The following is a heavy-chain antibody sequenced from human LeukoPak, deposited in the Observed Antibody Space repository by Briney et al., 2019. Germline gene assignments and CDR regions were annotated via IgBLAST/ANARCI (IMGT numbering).Heavy chain of an antibody. CDR3: ARVIGDVDTGVYDAFDI. CDR2: MNPNSGNT. D-gene: IGHD5-18*01. CDR1: GYTFTSYD. J-gene: IGHJ3*02. Sequence: ASVKVSCKASGYTFTSYDINWVRQATGQGLEWMGWMNPNSGNTGYAQKFQGRVTMTRNTSISTACMELSSLRSEDTAVYYCARVIGDVDTGVYDAFDIWGQGTMVTVSS. V-gene: IGHV1-8*01.